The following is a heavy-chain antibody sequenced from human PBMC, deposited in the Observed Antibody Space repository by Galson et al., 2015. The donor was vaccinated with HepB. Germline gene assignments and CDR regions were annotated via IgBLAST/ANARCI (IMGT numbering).Heavy chain of an antibody. D-gene: IGHD3-3*01. CDR3: ARQDYCYDTNCQGGGFDY. CDR1: GDSVSGESAA. V-gene: IGHV6-1*01. Sequence: CAISGDSVSGESAAWNWIRQSPSRGLEWLGRTYYRSQWYNDYAVSVKSRIRVNSDTSKNQFSLHLNSVTPDDTAIYYCARQDYCYDTNCQGGGFDYWGQGTLVTVSS. CDR2: TYYRSQWYN. J-gene: IGHJ4*02.